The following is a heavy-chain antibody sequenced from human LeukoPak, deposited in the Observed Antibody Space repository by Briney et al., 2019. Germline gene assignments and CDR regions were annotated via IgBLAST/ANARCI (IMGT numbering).Heavy chain of an antibody. Sequence: GGSLRLSCAASGFTFSSYGMHWVRQAPGKGLEWVAVIWYDGSNKYYADSVKGRFTISRDNSKNTLYLQMNSLRAEDTAVYYCARGDYYDSRGPEGYWGQGTLVTVSS. CDR3: ARGDYYDSRGPEGY. J-gene: IGHJ4*02. CDR1: GFTFSSYG. CDR2: IWYDGSNK. V-gene: IGHV3-33*01. D-gene: IGHD3-22*01.